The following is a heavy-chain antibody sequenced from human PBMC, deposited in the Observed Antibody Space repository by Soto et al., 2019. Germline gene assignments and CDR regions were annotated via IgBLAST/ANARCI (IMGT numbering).Heavy chain of an antibody. D-gene: IGHD2-2*01. J-gene: IGHJ5*02. CDR2: IYYSGTA. V-gene: IGHV4-39*02. Sequence: SETLSLTCTVSGGSIIGSGFHWAWIRQPPGKGLEWIGSIYYSGTANYSPSLKSRLAIDVDTSKNQFSLRLSSVTAADTAVYYCARDGDIVVVPAANNFHARWFDPWGQGTLVTV. CDR1: GGSIIGSGFH. CDR3: ARDGDIVVVPAANNFHARWFDP.